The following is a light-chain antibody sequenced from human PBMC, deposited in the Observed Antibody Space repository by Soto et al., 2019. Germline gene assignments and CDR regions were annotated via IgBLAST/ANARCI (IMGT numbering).Light chain of an antibody. CDR3: QQYGSSPQT. V-gene: IGKV3-20*01. CDR2: DAS. Sequence: VLTQSPCTLSLSPGERATLSCRASESIRTLAWYKQKPGQAPRLLIYDASNRATDIPARFTGSGSGTDFTLTINRLEPEDFAVYFCQQYGSSPQTFGQGTKVDIK. CDR1: ESIRT. J-gene: IGKJ1*01.